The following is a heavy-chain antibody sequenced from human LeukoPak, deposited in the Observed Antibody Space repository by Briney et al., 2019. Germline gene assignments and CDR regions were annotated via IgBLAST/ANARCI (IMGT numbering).Heavy chain of an antibody. CDR1: GFTVSSNY. J-gene: IGHJ4*02. D-gene: IGHD6-13*01. V-gene: IGHV4-59*02. Sequence: PGGSLRLSCAASGFTVSSNYMSWVRQPPGKGLEWIGYIYYSGSTNYNPSLKSRVTISVDTSKNQFSLKLSSVTAADTAVYYCARALYRLGSSWYIDYWGQGTLVTVSS. CDR2: IYYSGST. CDR3: ARALYRLGSSWYIDY.